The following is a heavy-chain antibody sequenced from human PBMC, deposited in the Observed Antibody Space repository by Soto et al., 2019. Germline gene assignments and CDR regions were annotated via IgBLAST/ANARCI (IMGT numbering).Heavy chain of an antibody. J-gene: IGHJ6*03. CDR3: ARDGGREQLGHSYYYYYYMDV. V-gene: IGHV3-33*01. D-gene: IGHD6-13*01. CDR2: IWYDGSNK. Sequence: GGSLRLSCAASGFTFSSYGMHWVHQAPGKGLEWVAVIWYDGSNKYYADSVKGRFTISRDNSKNTLYLQMNSLRAEDTAVYYCARDGGREQLGHSYYYYYYMDVWGKGTTVTVSS. CDR1: GFTFSSYG.